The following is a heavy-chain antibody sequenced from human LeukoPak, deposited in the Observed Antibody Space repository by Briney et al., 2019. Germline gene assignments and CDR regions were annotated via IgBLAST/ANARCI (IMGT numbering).Heavy chain of an antibody. Sequence: GGSLRLSCAASGFTFNGYWMHWVRQPPGTGLVWVSRINSDGSRRIFADSVKGRFTISRDNAKNTLYLEMNSLRTEDTAVYFCARGDRTGYFFDNWGQGTLVTVSS. J-gene: IGHJ4*02. CDR1: GFTFNGYW. CDR2: INSDGSRR. V-gene: IGHV3-74*01. D-gene: IGHD3-9*01. CDR3: ARGDRTGYFFDN.